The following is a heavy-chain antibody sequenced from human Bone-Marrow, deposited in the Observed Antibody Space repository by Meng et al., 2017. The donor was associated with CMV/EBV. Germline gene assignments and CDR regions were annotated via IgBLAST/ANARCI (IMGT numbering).Heavy chain of an antibody. D-gene: IGHD2/OR15-2a*01. J-gene: IGHJ4*02. CDR1: GSTFSNLY. CDR2: YSPSDDRT. V-gene: IGHV1-46*01. CDR3: AGLSNPVDY. Sequence: ASVKVSCKAAGSTFSNLYIHWVRQAPGQGLEWMGGYSPSDDRTTNAQKFQGRVTMTRDTSTSTVFMELASLISEDMGVYYCAGLSNPVDYWGQGTLVTVSS.